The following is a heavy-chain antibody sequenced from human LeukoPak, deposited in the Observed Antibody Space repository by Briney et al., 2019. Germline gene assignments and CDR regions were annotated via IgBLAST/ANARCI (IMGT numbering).Heavy chain of an antibody. D-gene: IGHD6-19*01. CDR1: GFTFSTFA. CDR2: IKSKTDGGTT. CDR3: TTSTGYSSGFDY. J-gene: IGHJ4*02. Sequence: KSGGSLRLSCAASGFTFSTFAMIWVRQPPGKGLEWVGRIKSKTDGGTTDYAAPVKGRFTISRDDSKNTLYLQMNSLKTEDTAVYYCTTSTGYSSGFDYWGQGTLVTVSS. V-gene: IGHV3-15*01.